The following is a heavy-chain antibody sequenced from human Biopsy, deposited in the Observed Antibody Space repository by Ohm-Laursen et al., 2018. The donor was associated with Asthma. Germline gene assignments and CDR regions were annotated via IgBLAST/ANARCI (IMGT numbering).Heavy chain of an antibody. D-gene: IGHD4-17*01. Sequence: ASVTVSCKLSGSSLTDLSMHWVRQAPGQGLEWMGGHDHEEGGTVNARRFQGRVTMTEDTSTDTAYMELSSLSSDDTAVYYCASDFPKDYVRYNFQFWGQGTLVTVSS. CDR2: HDHEEGGT. CDR1: GSSLTDLS. V-gene: IGHV1-24*01. J-gene: IGHJ4*02. CDR3: ASDFPKDYVRYNFQF.